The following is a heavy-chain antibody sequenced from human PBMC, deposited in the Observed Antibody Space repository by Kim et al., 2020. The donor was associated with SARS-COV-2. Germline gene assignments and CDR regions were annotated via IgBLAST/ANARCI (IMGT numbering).Heavy chain of an antibody. J-gene: IGHJ4*02. V-gene: IGHV3-7*03. CDR3: AKRGNYDSRGAIDY. CDR2: IKQDGSEK. CDR1: GFTFSIYW. Sequence: GGSLRLSCAASGFTFSIYWMSWVRQAPGKGLEWVANIKQDGSEKYYVDSVKGRFTISRDNAKNSLYLQMNSLRAEDTAVYYCAKRGNYDSRGAIDYWGQGTLVTVSS. D-gene: IGHD3-22*01.